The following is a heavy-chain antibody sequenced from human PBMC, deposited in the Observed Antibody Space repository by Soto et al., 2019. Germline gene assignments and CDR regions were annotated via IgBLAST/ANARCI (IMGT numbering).Heavy chain of an antibody. CDR3: VRAPPPPDY. V-gene: IGHV1-18*01. CDR1: GYTFASYA. CDR2: ISAYNGNT. J-gene: IGHJ4*02. Sequence: QVQLVQSGAEVKKPGASVKVSCKASGYTFASYAISWMRQAPGQGLEWMGWISAYNGNTNYAQKLQGRVTITTDTSTSTAYMALRSLRSDVTAVNYGVRAPPPPDYWGQGTLVTVS.